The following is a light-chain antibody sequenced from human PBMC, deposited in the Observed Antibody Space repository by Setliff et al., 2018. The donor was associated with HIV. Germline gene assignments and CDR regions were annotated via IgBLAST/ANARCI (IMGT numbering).Light chain of an antibody. V-gene: IGLV1-44*01. Sequence: QSALTQPPSASGTPGQRVTISCSGSNSNIGPNTVNWYQQLPGTAPKLFIYSNDQRPSGVPDRFSGSKSGTSASLAISGLQSEDEANYYCAAWDDRLNGFYVFGTGTKSPS. J-gene: IGLJ1*01. CDR2: SND. CDR3: AAWDDRLNGFYV. CDR1: NSNIGPNT.